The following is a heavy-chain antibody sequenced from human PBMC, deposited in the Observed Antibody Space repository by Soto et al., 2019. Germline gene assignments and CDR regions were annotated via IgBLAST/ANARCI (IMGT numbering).Heavy chain of an antibody. Sequence: SVKVSCKASGFTFTSSAMQWVRQARGQRLERIGWIVVGSGNTNYAQKFQERVTITRDMSTSTAYMELSSLRSEDTAVYYCAAGLDYYDILTGPNYYYGMDVWGQGTTVTVSS. CDR1: GFTFTSSA. V-gene: IGHV1-58*02. CDR3: AAGLDYYDILTGPNYYYGMDV. J-gene: IGHJ6*02. CDR2: IVVGSGNT. D-gene: IGHD3-9*01.